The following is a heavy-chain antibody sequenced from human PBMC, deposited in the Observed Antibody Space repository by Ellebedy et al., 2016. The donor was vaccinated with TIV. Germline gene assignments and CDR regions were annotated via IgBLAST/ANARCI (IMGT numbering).Heavy chain of an antibody. CDR3: ARGASGQWYFDI. Sequence: PGGSLRLSCAASGFTFSTSWIHWVRQGPGKGLVWVSRVNSDGSRTDYADSVKGRFTISRDNAKHTVFLHMNSLGDEETALYYCARGASGQWYFDIWGRGTLVAVSS. V-gene: IGHV3-74*01. J-gene: IGHJ2*01. D-gene: IGHD1-26*01. CDR1: GFTFSTSW. CDR2: VNSDGSRT.